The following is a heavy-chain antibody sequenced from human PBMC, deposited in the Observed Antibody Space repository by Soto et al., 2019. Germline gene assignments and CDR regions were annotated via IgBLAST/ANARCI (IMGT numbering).Heavy chain of an antibody. CDR2: IWYDGSNK. D-gene: IGHD5-12*01. CDR1: GFTFSSYG. J-gene: IGHJ6*03. V-gene: IGHV3-33*01. Sequence: PGGSLRLSCAASGFTFSSYGMHWVRQAPGKGLEWVAVIWYDGSNKYYADSVKGRFTISRDNAKNTLYLQMNSLRAEDTAVYYCARPPQSDIVATSLYYYYYMDVWGKGTTVTVSS. CDR3: ARPPQSDIVATSLYYYYYMDV.